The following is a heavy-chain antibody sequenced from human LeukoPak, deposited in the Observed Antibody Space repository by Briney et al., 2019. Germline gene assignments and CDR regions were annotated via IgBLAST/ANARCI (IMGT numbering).Heavy chain of an antibody. J-gene: IGHJ4*02. CDR2: ISSSGSTI. CDR1: GFTFSSYE. Sequence: GGSLRLSCAASGFTFSSYEMNWVRQAPGKGLEWVSYISSSGSTIYYADSVKGRFTISRDNAKNSLYQQMNSLRAEDTAVYYCARPDSSGYYSYYFDYWGQGTLVTVSS. D-gene: IGHD3-22*01. V-gene: IGHV3-48*03. CDR3: ARPDSSGYYSYYFDY.